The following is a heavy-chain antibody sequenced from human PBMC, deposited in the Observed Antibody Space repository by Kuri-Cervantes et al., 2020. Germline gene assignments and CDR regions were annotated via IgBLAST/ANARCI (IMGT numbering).Heavy chain of an antibody. J-gene: IGHJ4*02. CDR3: AILAGWDDGPSFDY. Sequence: GGSLRLSCAASGFTFSSYSINWVRQAPGKGLEWVSSISSSSSYIYYADSVKGRFTISRDNAKNSLYLQMNSLRAEDTAVYYCAILAGWDDGPSFDYWGQGTLVTVSS. V-gene: IGHV3-21*01. CDR2: ISSSSSYI. CDR1: GFTFSSYS. D-gene: IGHD1-1*01.